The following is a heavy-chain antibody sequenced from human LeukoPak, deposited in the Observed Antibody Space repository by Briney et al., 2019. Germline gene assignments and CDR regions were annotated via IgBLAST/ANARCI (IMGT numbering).Heavy chain of an antibody. D-gene: IGHD5-12*01. V-gene: IGHV3-30*02. J-gene: IGHJ5*02. CDR3: AKEGYSGYDYVPWFDP. Sequence: VGSLRLSCAASGFTFSSYGMHWVRQAPGKGLEWVAFIRYDGSNKYYADSVRGRFTISRDNSKNTLYLQMNSLRAEDTAVYYCAKEGYSGYDYVPWFDPWGQGTLVTVSS. CDR2: IRYDGSNK. CDR1: GFTFSSYG.